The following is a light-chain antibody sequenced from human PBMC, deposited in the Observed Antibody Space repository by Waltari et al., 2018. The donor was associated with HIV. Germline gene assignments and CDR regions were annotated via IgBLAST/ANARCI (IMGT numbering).Light chain of an antibody. CDR1: SRDVGGSNY. Sequence: QSALTQPASVSGSPGQSITIPCPGPSRDVGGSNYVPWYQQHPGKAPKLMIYEVSNRPSGVSNRFSGSKSGNTASLTISGLQAEDEADYYCSSYTSSSTLAFGGGTKLTVL. CDR2: EVS. J-gene: IGLJ2*01. V-gene: IGLV2-14*01. CDR3: SSYTSSSTLA.